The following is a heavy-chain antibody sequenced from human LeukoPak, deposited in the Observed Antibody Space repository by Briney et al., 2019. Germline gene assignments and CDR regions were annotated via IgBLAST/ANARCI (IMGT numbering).Heavy chain of an antibody. Sequence: GGSLRLSCAASGFTFDDYAMHWVRQAPGKGLEWVSGISWNSGSIGYADSVKGRFTISRDSAKNSLYLQMNSLRAEDTALYYCALVPAAIRGYYYYGMDVWGQGTTVTVSS. CDR2: ISWNSGSI. CDR1: GFTFDDYA. CDR3: ALVPAAIRGYYYYGMDV. V-gene: IGHV3-9*01. J-gene: IGHJ6*02. D-gene: IGHD2-2*02.